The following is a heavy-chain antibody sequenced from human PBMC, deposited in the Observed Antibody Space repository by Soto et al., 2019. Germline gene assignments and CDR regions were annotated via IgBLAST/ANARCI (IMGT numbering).Heavy chain of an antibody. D-gene: IGHD4-17*01. CDR2: VYYPGDT. CDR3: VRQGIDYQHRLVDV. Sequence: QVQLQQSGPRLVKPSETLSLTCTVSSGPDRSHNWGWIRQPPGRGLARIGYVYYPGDTAYNHSLRGRITISADTSTNDISLTLTAVTAADTAVYYCVRQGIDYQHRLVDVWGLRSTVSVSS. CDR1: SGPDRSHN. J-gene: IGHJ6*02. V-gene: IGHV4-59*08.